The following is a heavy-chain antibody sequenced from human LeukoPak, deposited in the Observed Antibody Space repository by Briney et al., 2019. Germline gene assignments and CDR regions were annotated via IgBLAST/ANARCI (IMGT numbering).Heavy chain of an antibody. CDR2: IYYSGST. V-gene: IGHV4-59*01. J-gene: IGHJ3*02. Sequence: PSETLSLTCTVSGGSISSFYWSWIRQPPGKGLEWIGYIYYSGSTNYNPSLKSRVTISVDTSKNQFSLKLSSVTAADTAVYYCARLEDGAFDIWGQGTVSPSLQ. D-gene: IGHD5-24*01. CDR1: GGSISSFY. CDR3: ARLEDGAFDI.